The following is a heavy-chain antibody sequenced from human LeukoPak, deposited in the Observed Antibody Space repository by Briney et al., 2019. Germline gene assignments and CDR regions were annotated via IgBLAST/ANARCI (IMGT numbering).Heavy chain of an antibody. CDR1: GYSFTSYW. Sequence: GESLKISCKGSGYSFTSYWISWVRQMPGKGLEWMGRIDPSDSYTNYSPSFQGHVAISADKSISTAYLQWSSLKASDTAMYYCAWGSGGAFDYWGQGTLVTVSS. CDR3: AWGSGGAFDY. V-gene: IGHV5-10-1*01. D-gene: IGHD3-10*01. J-gene: IGHJ4*02. CDR2: IDPSDSYT.